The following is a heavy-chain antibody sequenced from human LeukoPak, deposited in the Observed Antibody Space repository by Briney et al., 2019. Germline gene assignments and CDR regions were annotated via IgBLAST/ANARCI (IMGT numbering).Heavy chain of an antibody. CDR3: ARHRYYHGSGSLRESNWFDP. CDR2: INHSGST. D-gene: IGHD3-10*01. Sequence: SEALSLTCAVYGGSFSGYYWSWIRQPPGEGLEWIGEINHSGSTNYNPSLKSRVTISVDTSKNQFSLKLSSVTAADTAVYYCARHRYYHGSGSLRESNWFDPWGQGTLVTVSS. V-gene: IGHV4-34*01. J-gene: IGHJ5*02. CDR1: GGSFSGYY.